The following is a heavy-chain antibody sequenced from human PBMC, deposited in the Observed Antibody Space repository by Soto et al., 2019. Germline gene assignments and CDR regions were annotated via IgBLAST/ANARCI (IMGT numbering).Heavy chain of an antibody. J-gene: IGHJ5*02. Sequence: PSETLSLTCTVSGGSISGGGYYWSWIRQHPGKGLEWIGYIYYSGSTYYNPSLKSRVTISVDTSKNQFSLKLSSVTAADTAVYYCARAQFNDFWSGSLLIPGWFDPWGQGTLVTVSS. CDR2: IYYSGST. V-gene: IGHV4-31*03. CDR3: ARAQFNDFWSGSLLIPGWFDP. CDR1: GGSISGGGYY. D-gene: IGHD3-3*01.